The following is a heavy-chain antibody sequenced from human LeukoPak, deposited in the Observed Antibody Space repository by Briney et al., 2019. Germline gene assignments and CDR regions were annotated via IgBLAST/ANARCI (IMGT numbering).Heavy chain of an antibody. Sequence: GGSLRLSCAASGFTFSSYAMHWVRQAPGKGLEWVAVISYDGSNKYYADSVKGRFTISRDNSKNTLYLQMNSLRAEDTAVYYCASAPFDYWGQGTLVTVSS. J-gene: IGHJ4*02. V-gene: IGHV3-30-3*01. CDR1: GFTFSSYA. CDR2: ISYDGSNK. CDR3: ASAPFDY.